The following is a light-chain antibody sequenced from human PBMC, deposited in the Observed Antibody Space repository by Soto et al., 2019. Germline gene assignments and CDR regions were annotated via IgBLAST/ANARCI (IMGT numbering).Light chain of an antibody. CDR1: QGIRND. V-gene: IGKV1-6*01. CDR3: LQEYNYPWT. J-gene: IGKJ1*01. Sequence: AIQMTQSKSSLSASVGDRVTITCRASQGIRNDLGWYQQKPGKAPKLLIYAASSLPSGVPSRFSGSGSGTDFTLTISSLQPEDFATYYCLQEYNYPWTFGHGTNVDIK. CDR2: AAS.